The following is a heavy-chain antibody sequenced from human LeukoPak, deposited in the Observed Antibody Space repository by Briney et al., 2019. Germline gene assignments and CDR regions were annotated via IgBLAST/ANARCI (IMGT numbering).Heavy chain of an antibody. D-gene: IGHD3-16*02. CDR3: ARVRLGELSTIDY. CDR2: ISSSSSTI. V-gene: IGHV3-48*04. CDR1: GFTFSSYS. Sequence: GFLRLSCAASGFTFSSYSMNWVRQAPGKGLEWVSYISSSSSTIYYADSVKGRFTISRDNAKNSLNLQMNSLRAEDTAVYYCARVRLGELSTIDYWGQGTLVTVSS. J-gene: IGHJ4*02.